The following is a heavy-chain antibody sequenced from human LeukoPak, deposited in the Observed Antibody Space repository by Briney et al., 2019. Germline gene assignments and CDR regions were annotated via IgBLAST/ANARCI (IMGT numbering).Heavy chain of an antibody. CDR1: GYSFTSYW. V-gene: IGHV5-51*01. Sequence: GESLKISCKGSGYSFTSYWIGWVRQMPGKGLEWMGIIYPGDSDTRYSPSFQGQVTISADKSISTAYLQWSSLKASDTAMYYCARHGGIAVAGTWVDYWGQGTLVTVSS. CDR3: ARHGGIAVAGTWVDY. CDR2: IYPGDSDT. J-gene: IGHJ4*02. D-gene: IGHD6-19*01.